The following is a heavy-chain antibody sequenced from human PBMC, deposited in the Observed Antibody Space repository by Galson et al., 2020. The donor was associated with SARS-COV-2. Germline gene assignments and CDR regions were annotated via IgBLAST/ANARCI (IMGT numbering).Heavy chain of an antibody. CDR3: ARETDDYSSSWYDY. V-gene: IGHV3-30*01. CDR1: GFSFSGQA. Sequence: GGSLKLSCAAPGFSFSGQAMHWVRRAPGEGLEWVGIISYDGTTRYNGDSVKGRFPITRDNSKNSLFLQMNNLRPEDTATYYCARETDDYSSSWYDYWGQGTRVTVSS. CDR2: ISYDGTTR. J-gene: IGHJ4*02. D-gene: IGHD6-13*01.